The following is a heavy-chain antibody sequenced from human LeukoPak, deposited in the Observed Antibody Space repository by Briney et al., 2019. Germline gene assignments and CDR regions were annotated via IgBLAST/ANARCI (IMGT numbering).Heavy chain of an antibody. CDR3: ARDQGYSSSWFVGYYYHYYMDV. CDR1: GYTFTGYY. V-gene: IGHV1-2*02. D-gene: IGHD6-13*01. CDR2: INPNSGGT. Sequence: ASVKVSCKASGYTFTGYYMHWVRQAPGQGLEWMGWINPNSGGTNYAQKFQGRVTMTRDTSISTAYMELSRLRSDDTAVYYCARDQGYSSSWFVGYYYHYYMDVWGKGTTVTVSS. J-gene: IGHJ6*03.